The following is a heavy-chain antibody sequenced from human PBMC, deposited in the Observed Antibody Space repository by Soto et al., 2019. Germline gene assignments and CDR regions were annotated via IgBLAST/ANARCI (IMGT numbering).Heavy chain of an antibody. CDR3: AKDGTGYSSGWGAFDI. Sequence: EVQLLESGGGLVQPGGSLRLSCAASGFTFSSYAMSWVRQAPGKGLEWVSAISGSGGSTYYADSVKGRFTISRDNSKNTLDLQMNSLRAEDTAVYYCAKDGTGYSSGWGAFDIWGQGTMVTVSS. J-gene: IGHJ3*02. V-gene: IGHV3-23*01. D-gene: IGHD6-19*01. CDR2: ISGSGGST. CDR1: GFTFSSYA.